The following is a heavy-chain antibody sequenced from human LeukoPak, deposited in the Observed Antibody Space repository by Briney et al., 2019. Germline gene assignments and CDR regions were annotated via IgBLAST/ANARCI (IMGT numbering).Heavy chain of an antibody. CDR3: ARRSNRYSYGSNFDY. D-gene: IGHD5-18*01. Sequence: PGGSLRLSCAASGFTFGDYGMTWVRQAPGKGLELVSGINWNGGSIAYADSVKGRFTVSRDNAKNSLYLQMNSLRAGDTAFYHCARRSNRYSYGSNFDYWGQGTLVTVSP. J-gene: IGHJ4*02. CDR2: INWNGGSI. V-gene: IGHV3-20*01. CDR1: GFTFGDYG.